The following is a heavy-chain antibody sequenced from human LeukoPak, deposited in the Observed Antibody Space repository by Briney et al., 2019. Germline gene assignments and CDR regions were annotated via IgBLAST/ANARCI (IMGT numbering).Heavy chain of an antibody. Sequence: GGSLRLSCAASGFTFSNYTMNWVRQAPGKGLEWVSSISSSSSYIHYADSVKGRFSISRDNAKNSLYLQMNSLKTEDTAVYYCTRLSGDNWNYGGNFDSWGQGTLVTVSS. CDR1: GFTFSNYT. V-gene: IGHV3-21*04. CDR3: TRLSGDNWNYGGNFDS. CDR2: ISSSSSYI. J-gene: IGHJ4*02. D-gene: IGHD1-7*01.